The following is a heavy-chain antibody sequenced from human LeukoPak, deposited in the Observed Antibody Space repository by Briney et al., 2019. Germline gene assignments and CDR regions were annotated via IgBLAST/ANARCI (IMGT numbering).Heavy chain of an antibody. D-gene: IGHD3-16*01. V-gene: IGHV4-61*02. CDR2: IYTSGST. J-gene: IGHJ4*02. Sequence: SETLSLTCTVSGGSISSGSYYWSWIRQPAGKGLEWIGRIYTSGSTNYNPSLKSRVTISVDTSKNQFSLKLSSVTAADTAVYYCTRGEDDYVWVFDYWGQGTLVTVSS. CDR1: GGSISSGSYY. CDR3: TRGEDDYVWVFDY.